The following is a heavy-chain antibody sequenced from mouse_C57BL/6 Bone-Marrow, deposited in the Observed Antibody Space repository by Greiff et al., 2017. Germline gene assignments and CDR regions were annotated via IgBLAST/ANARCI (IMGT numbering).Heavy chain of an antibody. J-gene: IGHJ4*01. CDR2: IYPGNSDT. Sequence: VQLQQSGTVLARPGASVKMSCKTSGYTFTSYWMHWVKQRPGQGLEWIGAIYPGNSDTSYNQKFKGKAKLTAVTSASTAYMELSSLTNEDSAVYCCTRLSYYGSSGYYAMDYWGQGTSVTVSS. V-gene: IGHV1-5*01. CDR1: GYTFTSYW. D-gene: IGHD1-1*01. CDR3: TRLSYYGSSGYYAMDY.